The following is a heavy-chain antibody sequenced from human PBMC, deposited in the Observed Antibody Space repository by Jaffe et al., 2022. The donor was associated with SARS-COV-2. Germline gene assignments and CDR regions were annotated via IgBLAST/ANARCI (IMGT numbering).Heavy chain of an antibody. Sequence: EVQLLESGGGLVQPGGSLRLSCAASGFTFSSYAMSWVRQAPGKGLEWVSAFDGSGGSTYYADSVKGRFTISRDNSKNTLYLQMISLRAEDTAVYYCAKNYYDSSGYHFNDYWGQGTLVTVSS. D-gene: IGHD3-22*01. CDR1: GFTFSSYA. CDR3: AKNYYDSSGYHFNDY. J-gene: IGHJ4*02. CDR2: FDGSGGST. V-gene: IGHV3-23*01.